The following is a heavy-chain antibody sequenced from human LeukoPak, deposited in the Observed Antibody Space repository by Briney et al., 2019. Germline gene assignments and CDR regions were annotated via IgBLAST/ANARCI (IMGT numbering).Heavy chain of an antibody. Sequence: PGGSLRLSCAASGFTFSSYAMSWVRQAPGKGLEWVSAISGSGGSTYYADSVKGRFTISRDSSKNTLYLQMNSLRAEDTAVYYCAKVFSAYSSGWYEYYDYWGQGTLVTVSS. CDR2: ISGSGGST. CDR1: GFTFSSYA. D-gene: IGHD6-19*01. CDR3: AKVFSAYSSGWYEYYDY. V-gene: IGHV3-23*01. J-gene: IGHJ4*02.